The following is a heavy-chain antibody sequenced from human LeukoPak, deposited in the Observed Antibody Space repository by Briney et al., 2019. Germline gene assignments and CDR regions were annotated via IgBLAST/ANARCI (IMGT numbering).Heavy chain of an antibody. J-gene: IGHJ6*03. CDR1: GFTFSSYS. V-gene: IGHV3-21*01. CDR3: AREVGDSSWSYYYYYYMDV. Sequence: NTGGSLRLSCAASGFTFSSYSMNWVRQAPGKGLEWVSSISSSSSYIYYADSVKGRFTISRDNAKNSLYLQMNSLRAEDTAVYYCAREVGDSSWSYYYYYYMDVWGKGTTVTVSS. D-gene: IGHD6-13*01. CDR2: ISSSSSYI.